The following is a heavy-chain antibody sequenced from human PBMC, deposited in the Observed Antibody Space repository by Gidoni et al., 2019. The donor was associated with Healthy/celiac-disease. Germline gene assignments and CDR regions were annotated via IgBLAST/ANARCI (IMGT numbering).Heavy chain of an antibody. CDR1: GFTFSSYA. CDR3: AKDREHIVVVTAVRLVAFDI. CDR2: ISGSGGST. V-gene: IGHV3-23*01. J-gene: IGHJ3*02. D-gene: IGHD2-21*02. Sequence: EVQLLESGGGLVQPGGSLRLPCAASGFTFSSYAMRWVRQAPGKGLEWVSAISGSGGSTYYADSVKGRFTISRDNSKNTLYLQMNSLRAEDTAVDYCAKDREHIVVVTAVRLVAFDIWGQGTMVTVSS.